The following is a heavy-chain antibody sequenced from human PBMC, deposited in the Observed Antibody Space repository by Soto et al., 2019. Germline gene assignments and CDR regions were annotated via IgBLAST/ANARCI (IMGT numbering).Heavy chain of an antibody. Sequence: QLQLQESGPGLVKPSETLSLTCTVSGGSISSSSYYWGWIRQPPGKGLEWIGSIYYSGSTYYNPSLKRRVTISVDTSKNQFSLKLSSVTAADTAVYYCAGFPTYYYDSSGSRIAFDIWGQGTMVTVSS. V-gene: IGHV4-39*01. CDR1: GGSISSSSYY. CDR2: IYYSGST. J-gene: IGHJ3*02. D-gene: IGHD3-22*01. CDR3: AGFPTYYYDSSGSRIAFDI.